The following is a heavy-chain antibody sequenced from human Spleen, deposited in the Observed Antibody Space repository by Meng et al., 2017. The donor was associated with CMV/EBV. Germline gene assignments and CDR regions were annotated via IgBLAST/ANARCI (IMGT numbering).Heavy chain of an antibody. CDR2: ISGSGGST. CDR1: GFTFSSYA. D-gene: IGHD2-2*02. J-gene: IGHJ6*02. V-gene: IGHV3-23*01. Sequence: GGSLRLSCAASGFTFSSYAMSWVRQAPGKGLEWVSAISGSGGSTYYADSVRGRFTISRDNAKNSLFLQMASLRAEDTAVYFCARGGCGSFSCYSDHYRYGMDVWGQGTTVTVSS. CDR3: ARGGCGSFSCYSDHYRYGMDV.